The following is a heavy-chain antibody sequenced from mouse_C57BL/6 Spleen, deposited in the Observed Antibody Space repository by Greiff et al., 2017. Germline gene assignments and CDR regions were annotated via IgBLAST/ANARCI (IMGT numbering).Heavy chain of an antibody. CDR2: IWRGGST. J-gene: IGHJ3*01. V-gene: IGHV2-5*01. CDR1: GFSLTSYG. Sequence: VKLMESGPGLVQPSQSLSITCTVSGFSLTSYGVHWVRQSPGKGLEWLGVIWRGGSTDYNAAFMARLSITKDNSKSQVFFKMNSLQADDTAIYYCAKPSSCGSSYGGFAYWGQGTLVTVSA. CDR3: AKPSSCGSSYGGFAY. D-gene: IGHD1-1*01.